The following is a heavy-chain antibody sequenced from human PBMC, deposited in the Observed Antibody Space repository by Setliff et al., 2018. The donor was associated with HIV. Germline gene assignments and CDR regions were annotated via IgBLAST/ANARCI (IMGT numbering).Heavy chain of an antibody. V-gene: IGHV4-31*03. J-gene: IGHJ6*03. CDR3: TRSIAGTGFNYYYFMDV. CDR1: GGSITSDGYF. CDR2: IYNSGNP. Sequence: PSETLSLTCTVSGGSITSDGYFWTWIRQHPGKGLEWIGYIYNSGNPYYHPSLESRGTISVDMSKNQFSLNLSSVTAADTAVYYCTRSIAGTGFNYYYFMDVWGKGTTVTVSS. D-gene: IGHD6-13*01.